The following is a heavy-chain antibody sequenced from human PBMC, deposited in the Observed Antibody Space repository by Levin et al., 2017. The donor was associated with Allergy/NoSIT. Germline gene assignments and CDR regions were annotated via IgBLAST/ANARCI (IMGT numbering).Heavy chain of an antibody. Sequence: GGSLRLSCAASGFTFNNYGMHWVRQAPGKGLEWVAVILYDESNKYYADSVKGRFTISRDNSKNTLYLQMNSLRAEDTAVYYCAKGTRGSSSYYESFDYWGQGVLVTVSS. D-gene: IGHD6-13*01. CDR1: GFTFNNYG. CDR3: AKGTRGSSSYYESFDY. CDR2: ILYDESNK. J-gene: IGHJ4*02. V-gene: IGHV3-30*18.